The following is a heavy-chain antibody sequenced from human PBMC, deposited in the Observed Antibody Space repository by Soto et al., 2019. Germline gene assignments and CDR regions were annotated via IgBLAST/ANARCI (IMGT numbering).Heavy chain of an antibody. CDR1: GLTFNRYW. CDR3: AREFCSGGNCYTYYFDP. V-gene: IGHV3-74*01. CDR2: INTDGSNT. J-gene: IGHJ5*02. D-gene: IGHD2-15*01. Sequence: GGSLRLSCAASGLTFNRYWMHWVRHAPRKGLVWVSHINTDGSNTNYADSVKGRFTISRDNAKSTLFLQMNSLRDEDTAVYYCAREFCSGGNCYTYYFDPWGQGIPVTVSS.